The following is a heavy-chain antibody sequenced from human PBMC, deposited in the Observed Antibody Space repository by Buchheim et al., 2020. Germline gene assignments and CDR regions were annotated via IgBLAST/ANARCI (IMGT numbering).Heavy chain of an antibody. J-gene: IGHJ4*02. CDR2: IYYSGST. CDR1: GGSISSGGYS. CDR3: ARVGGVTSNYFDY. V-gene: IGHV4-30-4*07. D-gene: IGHD3-10*01. Sequence: QVQLQESGPGLVKPSQTLSLTCAVSGGSISSGGYSWSWIRQPPGKGLEWIGYIYYSGSTYYNPSLKTRVSISVDTSKNTFSLKLSSVTAADTAVYYCARVGGVTSNYFDYWGQGTL.